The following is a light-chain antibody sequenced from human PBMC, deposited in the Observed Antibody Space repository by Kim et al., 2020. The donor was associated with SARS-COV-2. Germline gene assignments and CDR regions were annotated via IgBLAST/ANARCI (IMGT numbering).Light chain of an antibody. Sequence: QSALTQPASVSGSPGQSITISCTGTNTDIGSYDLVSWYQRHPGKAPTLIIYEVTKRPSVISNRFSGSKSDNTASLTISGLQAEDEADYYCCSFVRGSTIAFGGGTQLTVL. CDR2: EVT. J-gene: IGLJ2*01. CDR1: NTDIGSYDL. CDR3: CSFVRGSTIA. V-gene: IGLV2-23*02.